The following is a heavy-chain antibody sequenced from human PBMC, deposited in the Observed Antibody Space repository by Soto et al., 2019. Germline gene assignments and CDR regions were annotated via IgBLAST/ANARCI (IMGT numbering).Heavy chain of an antibody. J-gene: IGHJ6*02. CDR3: AGANPLGGHIVVVPAAMRYYYYGMDV. Sequence: QVQLVQSGAEVKKPGSSVKVSCKASGGTFSSYAISWVRQAPGQGLEWMGGIIPIFGTANYAQKFQGRVTITADESTSKAYMELGSLRAEEPAGYYCAGANPLGGHIVVVPAAMRYYYYGMDVWGQGTTVTVSS. D-gene: IGHD2-2*01. V-gene: IGHV1-69*01. CDR1: GGTFSSYA. CDR2: IIPIFGTA.